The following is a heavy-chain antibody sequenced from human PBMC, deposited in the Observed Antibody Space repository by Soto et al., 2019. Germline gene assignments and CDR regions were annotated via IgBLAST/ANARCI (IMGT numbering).Heavy chain of an antibody. J-gene: IGHJ6*02. D-gene: IGHD3-3*01. CDR3: ARSDGITIFGVVKGMDV. V-gene: IGHV4-4*07. CDR1: GGSISSYY. CDR2: IYTSGST. Sequence: SETLSLTCTVSGGSISSYYWSWIRQPAGKGLEWIGRIYTSGSTNYNPSLKSRVTMSVDTSKNQFSLKLSSVTAADTAVYYCARSDGITIFGVVKGMDVWGQGTTVTVSS.